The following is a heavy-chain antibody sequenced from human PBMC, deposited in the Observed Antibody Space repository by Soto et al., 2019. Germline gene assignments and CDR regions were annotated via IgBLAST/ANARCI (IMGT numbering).Heavy chain of an antibody. D-gene: IGHD6-13*01. J-gene: IGHJ4*02. V-gene: IGHV3-23*01. CDR2: ISGSGGTP. CDR3: ALGLAAAGPLNY. CDR1: GFTFSSSA. Sequence: GGSLRLSCEASGFTFSSSAMSWVRQAPGRGLEWFSTISGSGGTPYYADSVKGRFTISRDNSKNTLYLVLNSLRAEDTAVHYCALGLAAAGPLNYWGQGTLVTVSS.